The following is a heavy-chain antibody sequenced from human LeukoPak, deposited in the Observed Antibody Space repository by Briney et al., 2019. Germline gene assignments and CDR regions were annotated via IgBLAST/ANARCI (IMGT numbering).Heavy chain of an antibody. CDR2: IYTSGST. D-gene: IGHD4-23*01. CDR3: AGADPHDYGGNSGGVGY. CDR1: GGSISSGSYY. J-gene: IGHJ4*02. Sequence: SETLSLTCTVSGGSISSGSYYWSWIRQPAGKGLEWIGRIYTSGSTNYNPSLKSRVTISVDTSKNQFSLKLRSVTAADTAVYYCAGADPHDYGGNSGGVGYWGQGTLVTVSS. V-gene: IGHV4-61*02.